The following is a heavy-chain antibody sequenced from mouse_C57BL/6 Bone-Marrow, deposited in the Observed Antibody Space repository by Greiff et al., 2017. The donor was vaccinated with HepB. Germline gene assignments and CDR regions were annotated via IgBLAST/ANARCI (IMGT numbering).Heavy chain of an antibody. CDR3: ARSPFNWDGEYFDY. V-gene: IGHV1-39*01. J-gene: IGHJ2*01. Sequence: EVKLMESGPELVKPGASVKISCKASGYSFTDYNMNWVKQSNGKSLEWIGVINPNYGTTSYNQKFKGKATLTVDQSSSTAYMQLNSLTSEDSAVYYCARSPFNWDGEYFDYWGQGTTLTVAS. CDR1: GYSFTDYN. D-gene: IGHD4-1*01. CDR2: INPNYGTT.